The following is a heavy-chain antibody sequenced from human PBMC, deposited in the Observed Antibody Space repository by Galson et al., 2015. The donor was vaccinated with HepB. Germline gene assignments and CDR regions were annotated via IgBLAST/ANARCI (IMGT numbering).Heavy chain of an antibody. CDR1: GFTFSDYW. CDR3: IGSWYTFDY. D-gene: IGHD6-13*01. CDR2: IDHDGIST. J-gene: IGHJ4*02. Sequence: SLRLSCAASGFTFSDYWMHWVRQVPGKGLEWVSRIDHDGISTSYADSVKGRFTISRDNSKKTVLLQLDRLRPEDTALYYCIGSWYTFDYWGQGALVTVSS. V-gene: IGHV3-74*01.